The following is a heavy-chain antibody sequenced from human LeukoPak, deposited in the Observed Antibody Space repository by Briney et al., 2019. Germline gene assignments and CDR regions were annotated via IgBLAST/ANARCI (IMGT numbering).Heavy chain of an antibody. CDR2: IIPIVGIA. V-gene: IGHV1-69*04. CDR3: ARDLGPPDYSNYEFLDYYGMDV. J-gene: IGHJ6*02. CDR1: GGTFSSYA. D-gene: IGHD4-11*01. Sequence: SVKVSCKASGGTFSSYAISWVRQAPGQGLEWMGRIIPIVGIAKYAQKLQGRVTITADKSTSTAYMELSSLRSEDTAVYYCARDLGPPDYSNYEFLDYYGMDVWGQGTTVTVFS.